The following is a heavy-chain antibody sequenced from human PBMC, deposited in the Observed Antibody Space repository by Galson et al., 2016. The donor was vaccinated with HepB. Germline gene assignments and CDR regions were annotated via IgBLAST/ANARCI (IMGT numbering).Heavy chain of an antibody. J-gene: IGHJ3*02. D-gene: IGHD2-15*01. Sequence: SLRLSCAASAPTLNRYWMSWVRQAPGKGLEWVANIHPDGSDKHCADSFKGRFTISRDDSKNTLYLHMNSLRLEDTAVYYCAKDDGCSGGICYSRGVFDIWGQGTMVTVSS. CDR1: APTLNRYW. V-gene: IGHV3-7*01. CDR3: AKDDGCSGGICYSRGVFDI. CDR2: IHPDGSDK.